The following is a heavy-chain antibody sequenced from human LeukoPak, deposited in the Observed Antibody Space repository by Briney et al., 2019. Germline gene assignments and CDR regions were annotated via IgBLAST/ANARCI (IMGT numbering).Heavy chain of an antibody. CDR1: GFTLSGYW. CDR3: ARTDETAPAEDFQH. CDR2: IKQDGSEK. V-gene: IGHV3-7*04. D-gene: IGHD2-21*02. Sequence: GGSLRLSSAASGFTLSGYWMSWVRQAPGKVLEWVAHIKQDGSEKYYVDSVKGRFTISRDNAKNSLYLQLNSLRLEDTAVYYCARTDETAPAEDFQHWGQGTLVTVSS. J-gene: IGHJ1*01.